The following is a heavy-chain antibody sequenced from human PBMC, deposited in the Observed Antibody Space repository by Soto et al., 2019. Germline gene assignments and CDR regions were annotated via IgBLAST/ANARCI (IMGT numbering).Heavy chain of an antibody. Sequence: PGGSLRLSCAASGFTFSSYAMSWVRQAPGKGLEWVSAISGSGGSTYYADSVKGRFTISRDNSKNTLYLQMNSLRAEDTAVYYCAKDGRYYYDSSGYLMSDYWGQGTLVTVSS. CDR3: AKDGRYYYDSSGYLMSDY. CDR2: ISGSGGST. J-gene: IGHJ4*02. CDR1: GFTFSSYA. D-gene: IGHD3-22*01. V-gene: IGHV3-23*01.